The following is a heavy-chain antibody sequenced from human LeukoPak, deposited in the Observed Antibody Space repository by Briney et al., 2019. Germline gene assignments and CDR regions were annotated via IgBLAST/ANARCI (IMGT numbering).Heavy chain of an antibody. CDR1: GYTFTAYF. Sequence: ASVKVSCKASGYTFTAYFIHWVRQAPGQGPEWMGWINPKSGATTYAQRFQGRVTMTWDTTITTAYMALTSLTSDDTAVYYCARACEYGWFDPWGQGTLVTVSS. V-gene: IGHV1-2*02. CDR2: INPKSGAT. J-gene: IGHJ5*02. CDR3: ARACEYGWFDP. D-gene: IGHD4-17*01.